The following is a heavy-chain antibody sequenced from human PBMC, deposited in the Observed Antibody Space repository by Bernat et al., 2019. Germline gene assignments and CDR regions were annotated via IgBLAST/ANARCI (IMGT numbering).Heavy chain of an antibody. Sequence: EVQLLESGGGLVQPGGSLRLSCAASGFTFSSYAMSWVRQAPGKGLEWVSAISGSGGSRYYADSVKGRFTISRDNSKNTLYLQMNSLRAEDTAVYYYAKSREYCYYYMDVWGKGTTVTVSS. CDR3: AKSREYCYYYMDV. V-gene: IGHV3-23*01. CDR1: GFTFSSYA. J-gene: IGHJ6*03. CDR2: ISGSGGSR.